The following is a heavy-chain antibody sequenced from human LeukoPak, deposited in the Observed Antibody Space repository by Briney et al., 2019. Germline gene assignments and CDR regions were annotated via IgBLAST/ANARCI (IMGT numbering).Heavy chain of an antibody. J-gene: IGHJ5*02. CDR1: GGSVSSGSYY. CDR2: IHYSGST. Sequence: PSETPSLTCTVSGGSVSSGSYYWSWIRQPPGKGLEWIGYIHYSGSTNYNPSLKSRVTISVDTSKNQFSLKLSSVTAADTAVYYCARLKYGDYPFDPWGQGTLVTVSS. D-gene: IGHD4-17*01. CDR3: ARLKYGDYPFDP. V-gene: IGHV4-61*01.